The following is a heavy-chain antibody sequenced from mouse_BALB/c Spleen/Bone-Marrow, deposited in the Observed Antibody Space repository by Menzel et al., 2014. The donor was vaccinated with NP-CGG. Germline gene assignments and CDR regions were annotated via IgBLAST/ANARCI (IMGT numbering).Heavy chain of an antibody. D-gene: IGHD2-3*01. CDR3: ARYGGYFPWFAY. V-gene: IGHV1-69*02. Sequence: VQLQQSGAELVKPGASVKLSCKASGYTFTSYWIHWVKQRPGQGLEWIGEIDPSDSYTNYNQKFKGKATLTADKSSSTAYMQLSSLTSEDSAVYYCARYGGYFPWFAYWGQGTLVTVSA. CDR1: GYTFTSYW. CDR2: IDPSDSYT. J-gene: IGHJ3*01.